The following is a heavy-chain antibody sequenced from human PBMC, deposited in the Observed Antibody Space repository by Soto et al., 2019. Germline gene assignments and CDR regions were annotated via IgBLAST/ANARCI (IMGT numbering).Heavy chain of an antibody. D-gene: IGHD6-19*01. CDR1: GFIVSTNY. V-gene: IGHV3-66*01. CDR2: VYTGGTT. J-gene: IGHJ6*02. CDR3: ARGSSGWSHYGMDV. Sequence: EVQLVESGGGLVQPGGSLRLSCAASGFIVSTNYMSWVRQAPGMGLEWVSGVYTGGTTYYADSVKGRFTISRDSSKNTLYLQMNSLGAEDTAVYYCARGSSGWSHYGMDVWGQGTTVTVSS.